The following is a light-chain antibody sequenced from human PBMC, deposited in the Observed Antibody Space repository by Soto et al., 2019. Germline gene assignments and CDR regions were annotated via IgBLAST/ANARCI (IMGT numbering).Light chain of an antibody. J-gene: IGKJ1*01. Sequence: EFVLTQSPGTLSLSPGERATLSCRASQSVTNSYLAWYQHKPGQAPRLLIYTASGRATGIPDRFSGNGSGTDFTLTISRLEPEDFAVYYCQQYNNSPWTFGQGTKVEIK. CDR3: QQYNNSPWT. CDR1: QSVTNSY. CDR2: TAS. V-gene: IGKV3-20*01.